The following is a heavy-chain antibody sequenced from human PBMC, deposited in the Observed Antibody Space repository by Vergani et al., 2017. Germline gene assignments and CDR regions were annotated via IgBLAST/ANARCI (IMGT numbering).Heavy chain of an antibody. D-gene: IGHD2-21*01. CDR1: GGSFSGYY. Sequence: QVQLQQWGAGLLKPSETLSLTCAVYGGSFSGYYWNWFRQSPGRRLEWIGHVYEGGKTNYNPSLKSRAIISVDTSKNQFSLKVTSVTAADTAIYYCARDFIDVGVVAFDSWGQGRLVTVSS. V-gene: IGHV4-34*11. J-gene: IGHJ4*02. CDR2: VYEGGKT. CDR3: ARDFIDVGVVAFDS.